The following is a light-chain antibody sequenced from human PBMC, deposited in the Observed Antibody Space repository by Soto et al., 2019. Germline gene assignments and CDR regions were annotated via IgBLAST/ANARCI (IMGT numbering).Light chain of an antibody. CDR2: DVS. CDR3: SSYTSSSTLV. V-gene: IGLV2-14*01. CDR1: SSDVGGYNY. J-gene: IGLJ2*01. Sequence: QSVLTQPASVSGSPGQSITISCTGTSSDVGGYNYVSWYQQHPGKAPKLMIYDVSNRPSGVSNRFSGSKSGNTASLTISGLQAEDEADYYCSSYTSSSTLVFGGGTKVTV.